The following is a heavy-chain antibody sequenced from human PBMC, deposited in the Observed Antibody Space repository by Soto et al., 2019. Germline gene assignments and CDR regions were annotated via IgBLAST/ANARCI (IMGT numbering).Heavy chain of an antibody. CDR3: STEKFGAGRVGVYY. Sequence: QVQLVQSGAEVKKPGSSLRVSCKSSAGTSTIYTITWVRQAPGQGLQWMGRIVPILRVTNYAQEFQGRLTITADTSTSTAHMELSSLTPEDAAVYYCSTEKFGAGRVGVYYWGQGTLVAVSS. CDR1: AGTSTIYT. J-gene: IGHJ1*01. CDR2: IVPILRVT. V-gene: IGHV1-69*08. D-gene: IGHD2-8*01.